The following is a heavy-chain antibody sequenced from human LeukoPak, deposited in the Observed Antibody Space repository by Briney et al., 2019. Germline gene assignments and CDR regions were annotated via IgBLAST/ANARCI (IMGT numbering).Heavy chain of an antibody. Sequence: GGSLRLSCAASGFTFSDYYMSWIRQAPGKGLEWVSYISSSGSTIDYADSVKGRFTISRDNAKNSLYLQMNSLRAEDTAVYYCARDPTEMATAYFDYWGQGTLVTVSS. V-gene: IGHV3-11*04. CDR1: GFTFSDYY. CDR3: ARDPTEMATAYFDY. CDR2: ISSSGSTI. J-gene: IGHJ4*02. D-gene: IGHD5-24*01.